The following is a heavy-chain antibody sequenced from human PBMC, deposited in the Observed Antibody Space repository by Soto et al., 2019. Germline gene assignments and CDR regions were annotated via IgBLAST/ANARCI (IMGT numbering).Heavy chain of an antibody. CDR1: GGSFSCYY. V-gene: IGHV4-34*01. D-gene: IGHD2-8*01. CDR3: ARGRVLMVYARGFYYYGMDV. Sequence: SETLSLTCAVYGGSFSCYYWSWIRQPPGKGLEWIGEINHSGSTNYNPSLKSRVTISVDTSKNQFSLKLSSVTAADTAVYYCARGRVLMVYARGFYYYGMDVWGQGTTVTVSS. CDR2: INHSGST. J-gene: IGHJ6*02.